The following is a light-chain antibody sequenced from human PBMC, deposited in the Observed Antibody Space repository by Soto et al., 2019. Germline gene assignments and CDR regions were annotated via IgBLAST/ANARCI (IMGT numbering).Light chain of an antibody. CDR3: QQRSTTWT. CDR2: DAS. Sequence: EIVLTQSPATLSLSPGERATLSCRASQSVSSYLAWYQQKPGQAPRLLIYDASNRATGIPARFSGSGSGTDFTLNISSLEPEDLAVYYCQQRSTTWTFGQGTQVEIK. J-gene: IGKJ1*01. CDR1: QSVSSY. V-gene: IGKV3-11*01.